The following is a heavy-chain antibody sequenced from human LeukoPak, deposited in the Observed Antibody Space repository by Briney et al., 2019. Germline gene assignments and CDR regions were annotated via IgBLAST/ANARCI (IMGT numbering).Heavy chain of an antibody. CDR1: GFTVSSNY. Sequence: TEGSLRLSCAASGFTVSSNYMSWVRQAPGKGLEWVSVIYSGGSTYYADSVKGRFTISRDNSKNTLYLQMNSLRAEDTAVYYCAKSLVPAASEPYWGQGTLVTVSS. V-gene: IGHV3-53*01. D-gene: IGHD2-2*01. CDR3: AKSLVPAASEPY. J-gene: IGHJ4*02. CDR2: IYSGGST.